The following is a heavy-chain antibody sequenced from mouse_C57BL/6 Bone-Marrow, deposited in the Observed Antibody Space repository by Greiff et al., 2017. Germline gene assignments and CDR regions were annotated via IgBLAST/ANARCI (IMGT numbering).Heavy chain of an antibody. CDR1: GYSITSDY. D-gene: IGHD2-2*01. CDR3: ARGFLLWLRRDWYFDV. J-gene: IGHJ1*03. CDR2: ISYSGST. Sequence: EVMLVESGPGLAKPSQTLSLTCSVTGYSITSDYWNWIRKFPGNKLEYMGYISYSGSTYYNPSLKSRISITRDTSKNQYYLQLNSVTTEDTATYYCARGFLLWLRRDWYFDVWGTGTTVTVSS. V-gene: IGHV3-8*01.